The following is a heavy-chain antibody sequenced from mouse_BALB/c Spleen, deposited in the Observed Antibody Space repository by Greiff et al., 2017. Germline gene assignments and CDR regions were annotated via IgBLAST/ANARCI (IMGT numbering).Heavy chain of an antibody. D-gene: IGHD1-1*01. V-gene: IGHV3-2*02. CDR2: ISYSGST. J-gene: IGHJ4*01. CDR1: GYSITSDYA. CDR3: ARWGKAVVATRAMDY. Sequence: EVQLQESGPGLVKPSQSLSLTCTVTGYSITSDYAWTWIRQFPGNKLEWMGYISYSGSTSYNPSLKSRISITRDTSKNQFFLQLNSVTTEDTATYYCARWGKAVVATRAMDYWGQGTSVTVSS.